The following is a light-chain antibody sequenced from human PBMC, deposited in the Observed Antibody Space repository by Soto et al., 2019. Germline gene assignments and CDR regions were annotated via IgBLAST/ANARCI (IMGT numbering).Light chain of an antibody. J-gene: IGKJ2*01. Sequence: EIVLTQSPGTLSLSPGERATLSCRASQGVSSNYLAWYQQRPGQAPRVLIYGASSRATGIPDRFSGSGSGTDFTLTISRLEPEDFAVSFCDHDGNSSPNTFGKGTKVEIK. V-gene: IGKV3-20*01. CDR3: DHDGNSSPNT. CDR2: GAS. CDR1: QGVSSNY.